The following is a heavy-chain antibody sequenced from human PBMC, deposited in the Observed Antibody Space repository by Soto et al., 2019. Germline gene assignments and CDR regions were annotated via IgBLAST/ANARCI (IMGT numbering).Heavy chain of an antibody. CDR1: GFTFSSYW. CDR3: ARDPKYYYDSSGYYDY. V-gene: IGHV3-7*01. D-gene: IGHD3-22*01. J-gene: IGHJ4*02. Sequence: GGSLRLSCAASGFTFSSYWISWVRQAPWKGLEWVANIKQDGSEKYYVDSVKGRFTISRDNAKNSLYLQMNSLRAEDTAVYYCARDPKYYYDSSGYYDYWGQGTQVTVSS. CDR2: IKQDGSEK.